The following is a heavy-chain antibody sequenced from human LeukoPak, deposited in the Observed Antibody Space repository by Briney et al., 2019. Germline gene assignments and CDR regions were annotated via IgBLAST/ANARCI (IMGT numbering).Heavy chain of an antibody. V-gene: IGHV7-4-1*02. CDR3: ATLPSGWPGEPPAIDI. CDR1: GYTFTTYP. CDR2: ISTNTGKP. Sequence: ASVKVSCKASGYTFTTYPMNWVRQAPGQGLEWMGWISTNTGKPTYAQGFTGRFVFSLDTSVSTAFLRINSLKAEDTAVYYCATLPSGWPGEPPAIDIWGQGTMVTVSS. D-gene: IGHD6-19*01. J-gene: IGHJ3*02.